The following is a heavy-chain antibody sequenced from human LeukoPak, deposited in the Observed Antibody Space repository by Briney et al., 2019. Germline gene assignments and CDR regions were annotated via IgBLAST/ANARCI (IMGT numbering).Heavy chain of an antibody. D-gene: IGHD6-13*01. J-gene: IGHJ3*02. CDR3: AKSSSSWYDAFDI. CDR1: GFTSSSYA. Sequence: PGGSLRLSCAASGFTSSSYAMSWVRQAPGKGLEWVSAISGSGGSTYYADSVKGRFTISRDNSKNTLYLQMNSLRAEDTAVYYCAKSSSSWYDAFDIWGQGTMVTVSS. CDR2: ISGSGGST. V-gene: IGHV3-23*01.